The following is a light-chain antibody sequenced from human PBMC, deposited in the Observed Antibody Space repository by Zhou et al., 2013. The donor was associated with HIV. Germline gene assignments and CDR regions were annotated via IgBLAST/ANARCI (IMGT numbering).Light chain of an antibody. J-gene: IGKJ4*01. V-gene: IGKV1-39*01. Sequence: DIQMTQSPSSLSASVGDRVTITCRASQSISSYLNWYQQKPGKAPKLLIYAASSLQSGVPSRFSGSGSGTDFTLTISSLQPEDVATYYCQKXNSAPLTFGGGTKVEIK. CDR2: AAS. CDR3: QKXNSAPLT. CDR1: QSISSY.